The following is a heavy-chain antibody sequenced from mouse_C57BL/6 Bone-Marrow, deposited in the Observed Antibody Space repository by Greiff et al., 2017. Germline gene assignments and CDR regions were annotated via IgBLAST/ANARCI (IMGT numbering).Heavy chain of an antibody. CDR3: ARGLGRRGWYCDV. CDR2: IYPRDGST. Sequence: QVQLQQSDAELVKPGASVKISCKVSGYTFTDHTIHWMKQRPEQGLEWIGYIYPRDGSTKYNEKFKGKATLTADKSSSTAYMQLNSLTSEDSAVXVGARGLGRRGWYCDVWGTGTTVTVSS. V-gene: IGHV1-78*01. D-gene: IGHD3-3*01. J-gene: IGHJ1*03. CDR1: GYTFTDHT.